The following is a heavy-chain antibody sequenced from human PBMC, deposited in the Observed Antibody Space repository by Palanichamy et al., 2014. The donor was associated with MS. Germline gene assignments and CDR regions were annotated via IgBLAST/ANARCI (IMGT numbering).Heavy chain of an antibody. CDR2: SITVGAP. CDR1: GGSISSYY. Sequence: VQLQESGPGLVKPSETLSLTCTVSGGSISSYYWSWIRQPPGRDWSGLGISITVGAPTTTLPQESSHHISRHVQEPVLPEAELCDPADTAVYYCAETYYDFWSGYDTYYFDYWGQGTLVTVSS. D-gene: IGHD3-3*01. CDR3: AETYYDFWSGYDTYYFDY. J-gene: IGHJ4*02. V-gene: IGHV4-59*01.